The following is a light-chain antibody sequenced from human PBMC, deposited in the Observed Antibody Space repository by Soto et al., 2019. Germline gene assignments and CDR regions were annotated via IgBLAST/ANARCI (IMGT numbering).Light chain of an antibody. CDR1: SSDVGGYNY. J-gene: IGLJ2*01. CDR2: EVS. CDR3: SSYTSSSTLSVV. V-gene: IGLV2-14*01. Sequence: QSVLTQPASVSGSPGQSITISCTGTSSDVGGYNYVSWYQQHPGKAPKLTIYEVSDRPSGVSNRFSGSKSGNTASLTISGLQAEDEAEYYCSSYTSSSTLSVVFGGGTKVTVL.